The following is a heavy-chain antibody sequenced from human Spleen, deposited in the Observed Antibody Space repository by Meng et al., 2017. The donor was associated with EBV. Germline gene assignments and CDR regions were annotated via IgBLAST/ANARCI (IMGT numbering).Heavy chain of an antibody. CDR2: INAGNGNT. J-gene: IGHJ5*02. Sequence: VHLGQSGADVKQPGASVTFCGMASGYAFTSYAMHWVRQAPGQRPEWMGWINAGNGNTKYSQKFQGRVTITRDTSASTFYMELSSLRSEDTAVYYCARDHSSRTSWWFDPWGQGTLVTVSS. V-gene: IGHV1-3*01. D-gene: IGHD2-2*01. CDR3: ARDHSSRTSWWFDP. CDR1: GYAFTSYA.